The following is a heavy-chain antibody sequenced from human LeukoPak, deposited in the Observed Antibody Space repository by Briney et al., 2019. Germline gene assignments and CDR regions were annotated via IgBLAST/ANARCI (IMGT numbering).Heavy chain of an antibody. CDR1: GFTFSSYG. Sequence: PGGSLRLSCAASGFTFSSYGMHWVRQAPGKGLEWVAVISYDGSNKYYADSVKGRFTISRDNSKNTLYLQMNSLRAEDTAVYYCAKDVGGGYWLDYWGQGTLVTVSS. J-gene: IGHJ4*02. CDR3: AKDVGGGYWLDY. D-gene: IGHD1-26*01. CDR2: ISYDGSNK. V-gene: IGHV3-30*18.